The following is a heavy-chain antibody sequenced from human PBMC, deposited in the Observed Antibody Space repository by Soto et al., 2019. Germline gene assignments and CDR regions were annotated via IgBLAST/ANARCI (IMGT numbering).Heavy chain of an antibody. CDR1: GFPFSSYG. Sequence: GGALRLSCAASGFPFSSYGMHWVRQAPGKGLDWVGVIWYDGNNKDYAESVKGRFTISRDNSKNMLYLQMNSLRADDTAVYYCASSINWGQGTLVTVSS. J-gene: IGHJ4*02. V-gene: IGHV3-33*03. CDR3: ASSIN. CDR2: IWYDGNNK.